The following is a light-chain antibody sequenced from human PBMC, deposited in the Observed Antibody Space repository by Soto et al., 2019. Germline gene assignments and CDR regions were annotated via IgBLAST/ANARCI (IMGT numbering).Light chain of an antibody. Sequence: ALTQPASVSGSPGQSITISCTGTSSDVGGYNYVSWYQQHPGKAPKLMIYDVSNRPSGVSNRFSGSKSGNTASLTISGLQAEDEADYYCSSYTSSSTLWVFGTGTKVTVL. CDR3: SSYTSSSTLWV. CDR2: DVS. J-gene: IGLJ1*01. V-gene: IGLV2-14*01. CDR1: SSDVGGYNY.